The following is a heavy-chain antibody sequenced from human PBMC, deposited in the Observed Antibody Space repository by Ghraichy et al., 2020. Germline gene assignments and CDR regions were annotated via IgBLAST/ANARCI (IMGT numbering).Heavy chain of an antibody. V-gene: IGHV4-4*02. CDR3: ARYCPSGWPSYYYYYMDV. CDR2: IYHSGST. D-gene: IGHD6-19*01. Sequence: SETLSLTCAVSGGSISSSNWWSWVRQPPGKGLEWIGEIYHSGSTNYNPSLKSRVTISVDKSKNQFSLKLSSVTAADTAVYYCARYCPSGWPSYYYYYMDVWGKGTTVTVSS. J-gene: IGHJ6*03. CDR1: GGSISSSNW.